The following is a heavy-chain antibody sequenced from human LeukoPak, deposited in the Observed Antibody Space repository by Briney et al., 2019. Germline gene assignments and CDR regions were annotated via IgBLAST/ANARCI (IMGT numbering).Heavy chain of an antibody. D-gene: IGHD2-2*01. Sequence: GGSLRLSCAASGFTFSSYGMSWVRQAPGKGLEWVSYISSSSTTIYYADSVKGRFTISRDNAKNSLYLQLNSLRAGDTAVYYCARSTGYFDYWGQGTLVTVSS. V-gene: IGHV3-48*01. CDR3: ARSTGYFDY. CDR1: GFTFSSYG. CDR2: ISSSSTTI. J-gene: IGHJ4*02.